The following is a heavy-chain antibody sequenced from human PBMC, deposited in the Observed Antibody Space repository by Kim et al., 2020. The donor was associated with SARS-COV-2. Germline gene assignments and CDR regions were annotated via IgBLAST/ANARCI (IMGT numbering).Heavy chain of an antibody. CDR2: INDSGGRT. J-gene: IGHJ4*01. Sequence: GGSLRLSCVASGFTFRSYAMTWVRQAPGKGLEWVSAINDSGGRTYYTDSARGRFTISRDNSKNTVFLQLNSLSAEDTAVYSCAKRNPITRYGYDSFDHWG. CDR1: GFTFRSYA. CDR3: AKRNPITRYGYDSFDH. D-gene: IGHD5-12*01. V-gene: IGHV3-23*01.